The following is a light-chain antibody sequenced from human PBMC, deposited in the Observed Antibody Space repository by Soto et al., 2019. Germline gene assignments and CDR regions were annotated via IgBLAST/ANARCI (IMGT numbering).Light chain of an antibody. CDR2: DVS. J-gene: IGLJ1*01. CDR1: SSDVGGYNY. Sequence: LAQPSSLSGSPGQSITLSCSGNSSDVGGYNYVSWYQQHPGKAPQVMIYDVSNRPSGVSNRFSGSKSGNTASLTISGLQAEDEADYYCYSYTTSSTYVFGTGTKVTVL. CDR3: YSYTTSSTYV. V-gene: IGLV2-14*01.